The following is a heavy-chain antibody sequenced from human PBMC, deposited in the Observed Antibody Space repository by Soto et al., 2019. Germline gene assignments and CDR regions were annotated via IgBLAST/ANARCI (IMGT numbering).Heavy chain of an antibody. V-gene: IGHV3-21*01. CDR1: GVTFSSYS. CDR3: ASSLGYCSSTSCSKGGYYYGMDV. Sequence: GGSLRLSCAASGVTFSSYSMNWVRQAPVKGLERFSSISSSSSYIYYADSVQGRFTISRDNAKNSLYLQMNRLRAEDTAVYYCASSLGYCSSTSCSKGGYYYGMDVWGQGTTVTVSS. CDR2: ISSSSSYI. D-gene: IGHD2-2*01. J-gene: IGHJ6*02.